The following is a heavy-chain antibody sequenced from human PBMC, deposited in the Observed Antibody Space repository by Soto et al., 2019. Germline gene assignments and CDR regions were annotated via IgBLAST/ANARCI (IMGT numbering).Heavy chain of an antibody. CDR1: GFTFSSYA. J-gene: IGHJ1*01. D-gene: IGHD6-13*01. Sequence: PWGSLRLSCAASGFTFSSYAMSWVRQAPGKGLEWVSAISGSVGSTYYADSVKGRFTISRDNSKNTLYLQMNSLRAEDTAVYYCAKGNSSSWFLAVAGMGFQHWGQGTLVTVSS. CDR2: ISGSVGST. CDR3: AKGNSSSWFLAVAGMGFQH. V-gene: IGHV3-23*01.